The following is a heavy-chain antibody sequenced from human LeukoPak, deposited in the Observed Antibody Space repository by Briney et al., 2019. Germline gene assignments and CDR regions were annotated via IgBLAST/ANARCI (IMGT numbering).Heavy chain of an antibody. CDR2: ISSSSSYI. CDR3: ARDIGVRGPYYYYGMDV. V-gene: IGHV3-21*01. J-gene: IGHJ6*02. D-gene: IGHD3-10*01. CDR1: GFTFSSYS. Sequence: GGSLRLSCAASGFTFSSYSMNWVRQAPGEGLEWVSSISSSSSYIYYADSVKGRFTISRDNAKNSLYLQMNSLRAEDTAVYYCARDIGVRGPYYYYGMDVWGQGTTVTVSS.